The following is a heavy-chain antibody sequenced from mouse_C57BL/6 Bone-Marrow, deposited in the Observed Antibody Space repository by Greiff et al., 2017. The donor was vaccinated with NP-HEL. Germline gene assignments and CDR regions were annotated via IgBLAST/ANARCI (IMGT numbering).Heavy chain of an antibody. CDR2: ILPGSGST. D-gene: IGHD1-1*01. J-gene: IGHJ1*03. CDR3: ARGGPYYGSSCWYFDV. Sequence: QVQLKQSGAELMKPGASVKLSCKATGYTFTGYWIEWVKQRPGHGLEWIGEILPGSGSTNYNEKFKGKATFTADTSSNTAYMQLSSLTTEDSAIYYCARGGPYYGSSCWYFDVWGTGTTVTVSS. CDR1: GYTFTGYW. V-gene: IGHV1-9*01.